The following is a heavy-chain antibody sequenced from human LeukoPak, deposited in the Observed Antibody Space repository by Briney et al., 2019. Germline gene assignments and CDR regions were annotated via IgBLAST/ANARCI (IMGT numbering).Heavy chain of an antibody. J-gene: IGHJ4*02. Sequence: GASVKVSCKASGYTFTSYGISWVRQAPGQGLEWMGWISAYNGNTNYAQKLQGRVTVTTDTSTSTAYMELRSLRSDDTAVYYCARNTPLVGDYYGSGSYGNDYWGQGTLVTVSS. CDR2: ISAYNGNT. CDR3: ARNTPLVGDYYGSGSYGNDY. V-gene: IGHV1-18*01. CDR1: GYTFTSYG. D-gene: IGHD3-10*01.